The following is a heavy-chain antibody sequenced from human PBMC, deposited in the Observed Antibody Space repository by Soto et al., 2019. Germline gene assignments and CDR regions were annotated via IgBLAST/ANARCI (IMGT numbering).Heavy chain of an antibody. CDR1: GYTFTSYY. Sequence: ASVKVSCKASGYTFTSYYMHWVRQAPGQGLEWMGIINPSGGSTSYAQKFQGRVTMTRDTSTGTVYMELSSLGSEDTAVYYCARDGRGSSSQEGMDVWGQGTTVTVSS. V-gene: IGHV1-46*01. D-gene: IGHD6-6*01. CDR2: INPSGGST. J-gene: IGHJ6*02. CDR3: ARDGRGSSSQEGMDV.